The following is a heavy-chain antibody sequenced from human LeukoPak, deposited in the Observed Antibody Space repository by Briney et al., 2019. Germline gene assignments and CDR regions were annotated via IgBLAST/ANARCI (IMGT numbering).Heavy chain of an antibody. CDR2: ISSSSNYI. CDR1: GFIFSSYS. J-gene: IGHJ4*02. V-gene: IGHV3-21*01. Sequence: PGGSLRLSCAASGFIFSSYSMNWVRQAPGKGLEWVSFISSSSNYIYYADSVKGRFTISRDNAKNSLYLQMNSLRAEDTAVYYCARVAAGYSVNYFDYWGQGTLVTVSS. CDR3: ARVAAGYSVNYFDY. D-gene: IGHD4-23*01.